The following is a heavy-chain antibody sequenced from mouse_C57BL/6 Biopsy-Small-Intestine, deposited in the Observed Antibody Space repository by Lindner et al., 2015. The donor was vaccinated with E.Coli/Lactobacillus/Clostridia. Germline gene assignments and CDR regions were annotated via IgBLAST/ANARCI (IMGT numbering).Heavy chain of an antibody. CDR2: ISSGGSYT. CDR3: ARQARSFDY. Sequence: VQLQESGGDLVKPGGSLKLSCAASGFTFSSYGMSWVRQTPDKRLEWVATISSGGSYTYYPDSVKGRFTISRDNAKNILYLQMSSLKSEDTAMYYCARQARSFDYWGQGTTLTVSS. J-gene: IGHJ2*01. V-gene: IGHV5-6*01. CDR1: GFTFSSYG.